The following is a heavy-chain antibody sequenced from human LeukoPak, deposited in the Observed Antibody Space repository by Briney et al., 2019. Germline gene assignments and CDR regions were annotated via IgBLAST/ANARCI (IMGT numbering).Heavy chain of an antibody. CDR1: GDIVSINSAA. CDR3: ARELGGFDH. D-gene: IGHD3-16*01. Sequence: SHTLALTCAISGDIVSINSAAWNWIRQSPSRVLEWLGRTYYRSKLYNEYGVYVKSRLPISTDTSKTQFSLQLNSVTPEDTAAYYCARELGGFDHWGQGTLVTVSS. J-gene: IGHJ4*02. CDR2: TYYRSKLYN. V-gene: IGHV6-1*01.